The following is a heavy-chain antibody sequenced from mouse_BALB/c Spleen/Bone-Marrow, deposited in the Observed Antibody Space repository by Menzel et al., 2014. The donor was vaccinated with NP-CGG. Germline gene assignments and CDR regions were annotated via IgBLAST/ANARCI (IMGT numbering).Heavy chain of an antibody. Sequence: VQLQESGAELVKPGASVKMSCKAFGYTFTTYPIEWMKQNHGKSLEWIGNFHPYNDDTNYNEKFRGKAKLTVERSSGTVYLELRRLTSDDSAVYYWARGGGFAYWGQGTLVTVSA. CDR3: ARGGGFAY. J-gene: IGHJ3*01. V-gene: IGHV1-47*01. CDR2: FHPYNDDT. CDR1: GYTFTTYP.